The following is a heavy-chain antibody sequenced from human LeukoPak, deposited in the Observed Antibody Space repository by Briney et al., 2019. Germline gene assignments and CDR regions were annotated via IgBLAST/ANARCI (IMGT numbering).Heavy chain of an antibody. V-gene: IGHV3-21*01. CDR2: ISSSSSYI. CDR3: ASGAITGTSMNAFDI. Sequence: GGSLRLSCAASGFTFSSYSMNWVRQAPGKGLEWVSSISSSSSYIYYADSVKGRFTISRDNAKNSLYLQMNSLRAEDTAVYYCASGAITGTSMNAFDIWGQGTMVTVSS. J-gene: IGHJ3*02. CDR1: GFTFSSYS. D-gene: IGHD1-7*01.